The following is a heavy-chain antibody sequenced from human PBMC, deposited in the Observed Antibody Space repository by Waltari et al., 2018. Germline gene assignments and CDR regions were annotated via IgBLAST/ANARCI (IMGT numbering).Heavy chain of an antibody. D-gene: IGHD3-9*01. CDR2: IYNNGNT. V-gene: IGHV4-61*02. CDR3: ARGPYNILTAFDF. CDR1: GCSLSSGDSY. J-gene: IGHJ4*02. Sequence: QVQLQESGPGLVKPSQTLSLTCTVSGCSLSSGDSYWNWIRQPAGKGLEWVGRIYNNGNTNYNPSLKSRVTISVDRSKNQFSLNLSSVTAADTAVYFCARGPYNILTAFDFWAQGTLVTVSS.